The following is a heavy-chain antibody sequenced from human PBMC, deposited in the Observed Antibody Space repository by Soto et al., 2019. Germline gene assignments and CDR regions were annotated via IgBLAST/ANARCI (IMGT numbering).Heavy chain of an antibody. CDR1: GGSISSSSYY. J-gene: IGHJ1*01. V-gene: IGHV4-39*01. CDR2: IYYSAST. CDR3: ARRRYCSGGSCYGSGYFQH. Sequence: QLQLQESGPGLVKPSETLSLTCTVSGGSISSSSYYWGWIRQPPGKGLEWIGSIYYSASTYYNPSLKSRVTISVDTSKNQFSLKLSSVTAADTAVYYCARRRYCSGGSCYGSGYFQHWGQGTLVTVSS. D-gene: IGHD2-15*01.